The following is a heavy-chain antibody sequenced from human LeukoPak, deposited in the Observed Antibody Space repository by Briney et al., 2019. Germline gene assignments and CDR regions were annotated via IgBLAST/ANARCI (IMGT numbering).Heavy chain of an antibody. D-gene: IGHD3-10*01. CDR3: AREYYGSGSYYNVGY. CDR1: GFTFSSYS. J-gene: IGHJ4*02. Sequence: GGSLRLSCAASGFTFSSYSMNWVRQAPGKGLEWVSYISSSSSTIYYADSVKGRFTISRDNAKKSLYVQMNSLRAEDTALYYCAREYYGSGSYYNVGYWGQGTLVTVSS. CDR2: ISSSSSTI. V-gene: IGHV3-48*04.